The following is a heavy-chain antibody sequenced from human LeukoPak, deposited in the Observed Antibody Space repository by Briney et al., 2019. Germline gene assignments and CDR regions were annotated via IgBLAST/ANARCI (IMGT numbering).Heavy chain of an antibody. CDR1: GFSLSTSGVG. D-gene: IGHD3-10*01. CDR2: IYWDDDR. Sequence: SGPTLVKPTQTLTLTCTFSGFSLSTSGVGVGWIRQPPGKALEWLALIYWDDDRRYSPSLKSRLTITKDTSKNQVVLTMTNMDPVDTATYYCAHRRDLWFGELLRWFDPWGQGTLVTVSS. J-gene: IGHJ5*02. CDR3: AHRRDLWFGELLRWFDP. V-gene: IGHV2-5*02.